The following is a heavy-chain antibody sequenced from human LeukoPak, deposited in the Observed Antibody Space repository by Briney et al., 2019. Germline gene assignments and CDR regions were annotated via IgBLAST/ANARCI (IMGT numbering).Heavy chain of an antibody. D-gene: IGHD2-2*02. CDR1: GFTFSSYA. Sequence: PGGSLRLSCAASGFTFSSYAMHWVRQAPGKGLEWVAVISYDGSNKYYADSVKGRFTISRDNSKNTLYLQMNSLRAEDTAVYYCARDSEDIVVVPAAIQGYYFDYWGQGTLATVSS. CDR2: ISYDGSNK. J-gene: IGHJ4*02. CDR3: ARDSEDIVVVPAAIQGYYFDY. V-gene: IGHV3-30-3*01.